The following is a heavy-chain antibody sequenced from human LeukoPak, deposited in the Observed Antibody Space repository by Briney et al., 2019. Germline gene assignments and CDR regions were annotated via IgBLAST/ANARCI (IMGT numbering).Heavy chain of an antibody. V-gene: IGHV3-48*03. CDR2: IRSSGSTI. CDR3: ARVDIVLIGSFDY. Sequence: PGGSLRLSCAASGFTFSSYEMNWVRQAPGKGLEWDSNIRSSGSTIYYADSVKGRFTISRDNAKNSLYLQMNSLRAEDTAVYYCARVDIVLIGSFDYWGQGTLVTVSS. J-gene: IGHJ4*02. CDR1: GFTFSSYE. D-gene: IGHD2-8*01.